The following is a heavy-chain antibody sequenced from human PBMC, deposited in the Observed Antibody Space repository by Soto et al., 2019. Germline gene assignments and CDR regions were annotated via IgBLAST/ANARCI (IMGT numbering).Heavy chain of an antibody. CDR3: VSPGSSGPF. CDR2: ISLSGNT. D-gene: IGHD3-22*01. CDR1: GGSITNTYW. Sequence: SETLSLTCAVSGGSITNTYWWTWVRQPAGMGLEWVGDISLSGNTNYNPSLERRAAISLDKSRNQFSLILNSVTAADTAVYYCVSPGSSGPFGGHGTL. J-gene: IGHJ4*01. V-gene: IGHV4-4*02.